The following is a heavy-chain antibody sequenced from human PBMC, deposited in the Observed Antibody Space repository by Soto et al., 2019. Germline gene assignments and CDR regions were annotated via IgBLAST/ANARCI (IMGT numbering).Heavy chain of an antibody. Sequence: GGSLRLSCAAFGFTFSSYAMHWVRQAPGKGLEWVAVISYDGSNKYYADSVKGRFTISRDNSKNTLYLQMNSLRAEDTAVYYCAKGRGFGQLDLLAYWGQGTLVTVAS. D-gene: IGHD2-2*01. CDR2: ISYDGSNK. CDR1: GFTFSSYA. V-gene: IGHV3-30-3*01. J-gene: IGHJ4*02. CDR3: AKGRGFGQLDLLAY.